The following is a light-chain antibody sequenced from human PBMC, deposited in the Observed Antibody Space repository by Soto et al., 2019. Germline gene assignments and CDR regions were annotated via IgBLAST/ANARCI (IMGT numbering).Light chain of an antibody. CDR1: QSLSTYP. Sequence: EIVLTQSPGPLSLSPGERASLSCRASQSLSTYPLAWYQQKPGQTPRLLTYAASTRDTDIPDRFTGSGTGTDFALTISRLEPEDFALYYCQQYEASPLTFGPGTKVDVK. J-gene: IGKJ3*01. CDR2: AAS. CDR3: QQYEASPLT. V-gene: IGKV3-20*01.